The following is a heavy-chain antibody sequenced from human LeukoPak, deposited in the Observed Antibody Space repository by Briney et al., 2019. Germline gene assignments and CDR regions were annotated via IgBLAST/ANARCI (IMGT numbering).Heavy chain of an antibody. CDR1: GGSISSGGYY. CDR3: ARIQRYSGSYLVDY. Sequence: PSETLSLTCTVSGGSISSGGYYWSCIRQHPGKGLEWIGYIYYSGSTYYNPSLKSRVTISVDTSKNQFSLKLSSVTAADTAVYYCARIQRYSGSYLVDYWGQGTLVTVSS. CDR2: IYYSGST. V-gene: IGHV4-31*03. D-gene: IGHD1-26*01. J-gene: IGHJ4*02.